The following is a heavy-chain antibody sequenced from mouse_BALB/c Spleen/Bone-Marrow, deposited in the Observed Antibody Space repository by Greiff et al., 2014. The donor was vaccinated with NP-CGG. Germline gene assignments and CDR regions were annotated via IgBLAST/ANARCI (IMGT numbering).Heavy chain of an antibody. CDR3: TRSTATFDY. V-gene: IGHV1-80*01. Sequence: VQLVESGAELVRPGSSVKISCKASGYAFSAYWMNWVKQRPGQGLEWIGQIYPGDGDTNYNGKSKGKATLTADKSSSTAYMQRSSLTAEDSAVYFCTRSTATFDYWGQGTTLTVSS. CDR1: GYAFSAYW. CDR2: IYPGDGDT. D-gene: IGHD1-2*01. J-gene: IGHJ2*01.